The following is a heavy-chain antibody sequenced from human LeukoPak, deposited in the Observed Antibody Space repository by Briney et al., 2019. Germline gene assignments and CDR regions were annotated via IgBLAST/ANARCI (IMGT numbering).Heavy chain of an antibody. CDR3: AVDFWSGYGPYYYYYMDV. V-gene: IGHV1-46*01. CDR1: GYTFTSYY. J-gene: IGHJ6*03. D-gene: IGHD3-3*01. CDR2: INPSGGST. Sequence: ASVKVSCKASGYTFTSYYMHWVRQAPGQGLEWMGIINPSGGSTSYAQKFQGRVTMTRDTSTSTAYMELSSLRSEDTAVYYCAVDFWSGYGPYYYYYMDVWGKGTTVTVSS.